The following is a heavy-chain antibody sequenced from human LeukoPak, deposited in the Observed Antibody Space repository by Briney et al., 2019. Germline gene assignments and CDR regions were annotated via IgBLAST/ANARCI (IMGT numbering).Heavy chain of an antibody. J-gene: IGHJ4*02. D-gene: IGHD5-18*01. Sequence: GGSLRLSCAASGFTFSNTWMNWVRQAPGKGLVWVSRINGDGSTTFYADSVKGRFTISRDNAKNTVYLQMNSLRVEDTAVYYCGSDTVLGYWGQGTLVTASS. CDR3: GSDTVLGY. CDR1: GFTFSNTW. V-gene: IGHV3-74*01. CDR2: INGDGSTT.